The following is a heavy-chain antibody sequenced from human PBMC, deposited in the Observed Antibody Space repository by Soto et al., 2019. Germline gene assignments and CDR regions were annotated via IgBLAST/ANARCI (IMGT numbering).Heavy chain of an antibody. V-gene: IGHV4-31*03. D-gene: IGHD2-15*01. CDR2: IYYSGST. CDR3: ARDSPVVVVAATKRYYYYGMDV. CDR1: GGSISSGGYY. Sequence: SETLSLTCTVSGGSISSGGYYWSWIRQHPGKGLEWTGYIYYSGSTYYNPSLKSRVTISVDTSKNQFSLKLSSVTAADTAVYYCARDSPVVVVAATKRYYYYGMDVWGQGTTVTVS. J-gene: IGHJ6*02.